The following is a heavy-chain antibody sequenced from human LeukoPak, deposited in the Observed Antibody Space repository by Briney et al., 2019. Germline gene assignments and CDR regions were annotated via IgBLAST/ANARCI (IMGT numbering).Heavy chain of an antibody. CDR1: GYTFTSYG. V-gene: IGHV1-2*02. D-gene: IGHD5-18*01. CDR2: INPNSGGT. Sequence: ASVKVSCKASGYTFTSYGITWVRQAPGQGLEWMGWINPNSGGTNYAQKFQGRVTMTRDTSISTAYMELSRLRSDDTAVYYCARVDRGYSYGWAYWGQGTLDTVSS. J-gene: IGHJ4*02. CDR3: ARVDRGYSYGWAY.